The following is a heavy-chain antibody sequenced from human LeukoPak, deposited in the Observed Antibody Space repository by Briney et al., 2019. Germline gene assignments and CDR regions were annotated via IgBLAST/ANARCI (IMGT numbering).Heavy chain of an antibody. CDR3: AKARLSTGWAYNDD. D-gene: IGHD6-19*01. CDR2: ISGSGGST. V-gene: IGHV3-23*01. CDR1: GFTFSSYA. Sequence: GGPLRLSCAASGFTFSSYAMSWVGQAPGKGLEWVSAISGSGGSTYYADSVKGRFTISRDNSKNTLYLQMSSLRAEDTAVYYCAKARLSTGWAYNDDWGQGTLVTVSS. J-gene: IGHJ4*02.